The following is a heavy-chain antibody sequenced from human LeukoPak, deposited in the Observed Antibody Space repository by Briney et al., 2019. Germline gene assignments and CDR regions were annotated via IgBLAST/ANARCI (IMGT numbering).Heavy chain of an antibody. CDR1: GYTISSGCY. D-gene: IGHD6-19*01. CDR3: AKTWAWLAGGDHYFDY. Sequence: SETLSLTCAVSGYTISSGCYWGWLRQPPGKGLEWIGRIYHSGSTYYNPSLKSRVTISVDTSKNQFSLKLSSLTAADTAVYYCAKTWAWLAGGDHYFDYWGQGTLVTVSS. CDR2: IYHSGST. V-gene: IGHV4-38-2*01. J-gene: IGHJ4*02.